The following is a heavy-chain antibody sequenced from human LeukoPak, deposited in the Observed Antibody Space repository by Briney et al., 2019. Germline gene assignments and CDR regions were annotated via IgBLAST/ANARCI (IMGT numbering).Heavy chain of an antibody. V-gene: IGHV3-9*01. Sequence: GGSLRLSCAASGFTFSNYWVHWVRQAPGKGLEWVSGISWNSGSIGYADSVKGRFTISRDNAKNSLYLQMNSLRAEDTALYYCAKGIVGAIDYWGQGTLVTVSS. D-gene: IGHD1-26*01. CDR2: ISWNSGSI. CDR3: AKGIVGAIDY. J-gene: IGHJ4*02. CDR1: GFTFSNYW.